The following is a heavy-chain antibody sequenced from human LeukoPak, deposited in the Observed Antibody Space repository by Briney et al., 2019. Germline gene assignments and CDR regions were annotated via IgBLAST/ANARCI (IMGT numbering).Heavy chain of an antibody. D-gene: IGHD5-12*01. CDR3: ARPVGSSGYDLP. CDR1: GYTFTSYW. J-gene: IGHJ4*02. CDR2: IFPGDSDT. Sequence: KPGESLKISCKGSGYTFTSYWIGWVRQMPGRGLEWMGIIFPGDSDTRYSPSFQGQVTISADKSISTAYLQWSSLKASDTAIYYCARPVGSSGYDLPWGRGTLVTVSS. V-gene: IGHV5-51*01.